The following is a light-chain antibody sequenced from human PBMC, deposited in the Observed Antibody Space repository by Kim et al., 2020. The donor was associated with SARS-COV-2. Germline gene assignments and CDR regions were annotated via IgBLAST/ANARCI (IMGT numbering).Light chain of an antibody. V-gene: IGLV3-19*01. CDR3: NSRDRDSTGNLYV. CDR1: RDRLYY. CDR2: NKN. Sequence: GQTIPCTPQGERDRLYYAGGYRHKQRQAPVLVMYNKNNRPSATADRVSGSGSGETASLTITGARAADEADYYCNSRDRDSTGNLYVFGTGTKVTVL. J-gene: IGLJ1*01.